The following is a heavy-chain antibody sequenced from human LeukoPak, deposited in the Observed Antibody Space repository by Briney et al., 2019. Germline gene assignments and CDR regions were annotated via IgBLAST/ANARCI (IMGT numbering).Heavy chain of an antibody. D-gene: IGHD3-9*01. J-gene: IGHJ3*02. V-gene: IGHV4-38-2*02. CDR2: INHVGST. CDR3: AKDRYYDILTGYFGVDAFDS. Sequence: SQTLSLTCSVSGGSVSSGYYWGWIRQPPGKGLEWIGSINHVGSTYYNPSLKSRVTISVDTSKNQFSLKLSSVTAADTAVYYCAKDRYYDILTGYFGVDAFDSWGQGTMVTVSS. CDR1: GGSVSSGYY.